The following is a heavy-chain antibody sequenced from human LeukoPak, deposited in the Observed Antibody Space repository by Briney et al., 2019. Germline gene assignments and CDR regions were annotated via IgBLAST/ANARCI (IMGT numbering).Heavy chain of an antibody. V-gene: IGHV3-48*03. Sequence: GGSLRLSCAASGFTFSSYEMDWVRRAPGKGLEWVSYFGSSGGSRYYADSVKGRFTSSRDNAKNSLYLQMNSLRVEDTAVYYCAREDGDAFDIWGQGTMVSVSS. CDR1: GFTFSSYE. CDR2: FGSSGGSR. J-gene: IGHJ3*02. D-gene: IGHD5-24*01. CDR3: AREDGDAFDI.